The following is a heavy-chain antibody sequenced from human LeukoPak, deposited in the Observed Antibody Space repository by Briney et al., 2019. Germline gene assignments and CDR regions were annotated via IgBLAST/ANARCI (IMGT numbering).Heavy chain of an antibody. J-gene: IGHJ6*03. CDR3: AKDGPYYYDSSGLNYYYYYMDV. CDR2: ISYDGSTK. D-gene: IGHD3-22*01. V-gene: IGHV3-30*18. Sequence: GRSLRLSCAASGFTFSSYGMHWVRQAPGKGLEWVAVISYDGSTKYYADSVKGRFTISRDNSKNTLYLQMNSLRAEDTAVYYCAKDGPYYYDSSGLNYYYYYMDVWGKGTTVTVSS. CDR1: GFTFSSYG.